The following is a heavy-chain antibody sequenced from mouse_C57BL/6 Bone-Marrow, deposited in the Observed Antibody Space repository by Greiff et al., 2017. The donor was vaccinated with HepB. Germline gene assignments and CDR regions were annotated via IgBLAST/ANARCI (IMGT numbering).Heavy chain of an antibody. CDR2: ISSGGSYT. D-gene: IGHD3-2*02. V-gene: IGHV5-6*01. Sequence: VQLQQSGGDLVKPGGSLKLSCAASGFTFSSYGMSWVRQTPDKRLEWVATISSGGSYTYYPDSVKGRFTISRDNAKNTLYLQMSSLKSEDTAMYYCARHGGSGRWYFDVWGTGTTVTVSS. J-gene: IGHJ1*03. CDR3: ARHGGSGRWYFDV. CDR1: GFTFSSYG.